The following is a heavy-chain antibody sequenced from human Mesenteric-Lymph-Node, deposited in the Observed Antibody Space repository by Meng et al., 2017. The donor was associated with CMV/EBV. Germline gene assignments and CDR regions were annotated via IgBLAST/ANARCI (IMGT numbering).Heavy chain of an antibody. CDR1: GFTFSSIW. V-gene: IGHV3-7*01. D-gene: IGHD7-27*01. Sequence: GGSLRLSCAASGFTFSSIWMGWVRQAPGKGLEWVANLNQDGSEKHYVDSVQGRFTISRDNTKNSLYLQMNSLRVEDTAVLYCVREGAAWGYYFDFWGQGALVTVSS. J-gene: IGHJ4*02. CDR2: LNQDGSEK. CDR3: VREGAAWGYYFDF.